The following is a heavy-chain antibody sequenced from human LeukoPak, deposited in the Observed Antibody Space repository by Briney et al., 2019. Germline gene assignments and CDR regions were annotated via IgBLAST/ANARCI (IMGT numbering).Heavy chain of an antibody. V-gene: IGHV3-21*01. J-gene: IGHJ5*02. Sequence: GGSLRLSYAASGFTFSSYSMNWVRQAPGKGLEWVSSISSSSSYIYYADSVKGRFTISRDNAKNSLYLQMNSLRAEDTAVYYCARHSSSWGDWFDPWGQGTLVTVSS. D-gene: IGHD6-13*01. CDR1: GFTFSSYS. CDR2: ISSSSSYI. CDR3: ARHSSSWGDWFDP.